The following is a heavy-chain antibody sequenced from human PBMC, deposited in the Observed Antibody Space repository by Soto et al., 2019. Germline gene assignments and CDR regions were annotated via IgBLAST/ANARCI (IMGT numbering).Heavy chain of an antibody. Sequence: SETLSLTCTVSGGSISSSSYYWGWIRQPPGKGLEWIGSIYYSGSTYYNPSLKSRVTISVDTSKNQFSLKLSSVTAADTAVYYCARGAAGVPRDWFDPWGQGTLVTVSS. CDR3: ARGAAGVPRDWFDP. V-gene: IGHV4-39*01. D-gene: IGHD6-25*01. CDR1: GGSISSSSYY. J-gene: IGHJ5*02. CDR2: IYYSGST.